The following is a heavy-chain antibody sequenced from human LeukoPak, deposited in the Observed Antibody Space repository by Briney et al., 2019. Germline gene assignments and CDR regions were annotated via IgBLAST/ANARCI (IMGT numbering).Heavy chain of an antibody. D-gene: IGHD5-18*01. V-gene: IGHV4-39*01. CDR3: ARRERLGYSYGRGTLDI. CDR1: GGSISSSSYY. Sequence: SETLSLTCTVSGGSISSSSYYWGWIRQPPGKGLEWVGSIYYSGSTYYNPSLKSRVTISVDTSKNQFSLKLSSVTAADTAVYYCARRERLGYSYGRGTLDIWGQGTMVTVSS. J-gene: IGHJ3*02. CDR2: IYYSGST.